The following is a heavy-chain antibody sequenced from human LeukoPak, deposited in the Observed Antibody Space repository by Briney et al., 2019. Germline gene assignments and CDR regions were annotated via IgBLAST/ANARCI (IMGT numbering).Heavy chain of an antibody. J-gene: IGHJ4*02. V-gene: IGHV3-23*01. CDR3: AKDHAGGGSLSSGSFDY. Sequence: GGSLRLSCAASGFTFSSYAMSWVRQAPGKGLERVSAISGSGGSTYYADSVKGRFTISRDNSKNTLYLQMNSLRAEDTAVYYCAKDHAGGGSLSSGSFDYWGQGTLVTVSS. CDR2: ISGSGGST. CDR1: GFTFSSYA. D-gene: IGHD1-26*01.